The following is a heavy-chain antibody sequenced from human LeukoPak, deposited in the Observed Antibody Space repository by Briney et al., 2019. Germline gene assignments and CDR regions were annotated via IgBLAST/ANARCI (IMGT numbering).Heavy chain of an antibody. CDR2: ISSSSSYI. D-gene: IGHD5-18*01. CDR1: GFTFSSYS. V-gene: IGHV3-21*01. J-gene: IGHJ4*02. CDR3: ARDHLRGDTATVVYY. Sequence: PGGSLRLSCAASGFTFSSYSMNWVRQAPGKGLEWVSSISSSSSYIYYADSVKGRFTISRDNAKNSLYLQMNSLRAEDTAVYYCARDHLRGDTATVVYYWGQGTLVTVSS.